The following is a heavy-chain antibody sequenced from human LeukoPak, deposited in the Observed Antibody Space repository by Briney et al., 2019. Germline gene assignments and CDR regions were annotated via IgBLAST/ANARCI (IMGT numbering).Heavy chain of an antibody. CDR2: ITSSSYYI. CDR3: AREPSIAASGFDY. V-gene: IGHV3-21*01. CDR1: GFTFSNSS. D-gene: IGHD6-13*01. Sequence: GSLRLSCAASGFTFSNSSMNWVRQAPGKGLEWVSSITSSSYYIYYADSVKGRFTISRDNAKNSLYLQMNSLRADDTAVYYCAREPSIAASGFDYWGQGTLVTVSS. J-gene: IGHJ4*02.